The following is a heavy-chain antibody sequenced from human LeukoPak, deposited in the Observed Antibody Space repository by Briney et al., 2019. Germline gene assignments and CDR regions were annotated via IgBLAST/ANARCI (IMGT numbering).Heavy chain of an antibody. CDR3: AKEIIGFHYYYYGMDV. CDR2: ISYDGSNK. D-gene: IGHD3-10*01. J-gene: IGHJ6*02. CDR1: GFTFSSYG. V-gene: IGHV3-30*18. Sequence: GGSLRLSCAASGFTFSSYGMHWVRQAPGKGLEWVAVISYDGSNKYYADSVKGRFTISRDNSKNTLYLQMNSLRAEDTAVYYCAKEIIGFHYYYYGMDVWGQGTTVTVSS.